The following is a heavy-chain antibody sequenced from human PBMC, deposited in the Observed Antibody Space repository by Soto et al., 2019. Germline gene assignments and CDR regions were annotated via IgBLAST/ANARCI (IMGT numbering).Heavy chain of an antibody. CDR1: GFTFSSYG. D-gene: IGHD3-16*01. CDR3: ARDRSLRNSDY. V-gene: IGHV3-33*01. Sequence: QVQLVESGGGVVQPGRSLRLSCAASGFTFSSYGMHWVRQAPGKGLEWVAVIWYDGSNKYYADSVKGRFTISRDNSKNTLYLQMNSLRAEETAVYYCARDRSLRNSDYWGEGTLVTVSS. CDR2: IWYDGSNK. J-gene: IGHJ4*02.